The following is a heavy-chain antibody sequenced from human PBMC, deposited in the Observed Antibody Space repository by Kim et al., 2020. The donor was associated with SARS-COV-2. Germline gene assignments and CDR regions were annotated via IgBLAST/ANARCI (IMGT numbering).Heavy chain of an antibody. Sequence: YAQKFQGRVTITADESTSTAYMELSSLRSEDTAVYYCARSDGGWYYPFDYWGQGTLVTVSS. J-gene: IGHJ4*02. CDR3: ARSDGGWYYPFDY. D-gene: IGHD6-19*01. V-gene: IGHV1-69*01.